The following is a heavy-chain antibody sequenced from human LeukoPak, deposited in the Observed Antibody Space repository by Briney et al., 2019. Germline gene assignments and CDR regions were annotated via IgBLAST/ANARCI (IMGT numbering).Heavy chain of an antibody. CDR3: AREDHGDYPSTDY. D-gene: IGHD4-17*01. CDR2: INHSGST. Sequence: PSETLSLTCAVYGGSFSGYYWSWIRQPPGKGLEWIGEINHSGSTNYNPSLKSRVTISVDTSKNQFSLKLSSVTAADTAVYYCAREDHGDYPSTDYWGQGTLVTVSS. V-gene: IGHV4-34*01. J-gene: IGHJ4*02. CDR1: GGSFSGYY.